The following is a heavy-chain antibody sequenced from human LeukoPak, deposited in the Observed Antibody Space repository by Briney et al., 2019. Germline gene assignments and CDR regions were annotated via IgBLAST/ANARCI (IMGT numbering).Heavy chain of an antibody. CDR1: GYTLTELS. Sequence: ASVKVSCKVSGYTLTELSMHWVRQAPGKGLEWMGGFYPEDGETIYAQKFQGRVTMTEDTSTETAYMELSSLRSEDTAVYYCATAIRFGELGGYYFDYWGQGTLVTVSS. CDR3: ATAIRFGELGGYYFDY. J-gene: IGHJ4*02. V-gene: IGHV1-24*01. CDR2: FYPEDGET. D-gene: IGHD3-10*01.